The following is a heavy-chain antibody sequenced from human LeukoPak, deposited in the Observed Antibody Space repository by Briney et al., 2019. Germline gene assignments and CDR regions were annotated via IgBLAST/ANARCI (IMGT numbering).Heavy chain of an antibody. J-gene: IGHJ3*02. CDR3: ARSGSPDI. CDR2: ISGSSSYI. CDR1: GFSFSSYS. V-gene: IGHV3-21*01. Sequence: GGSLRLSCAASGFSFSSYSMNWVRQAPGKGLEWVSSISGSSSYIYYADSVKGRFTISRDNAKNSLYLQMNSLRAEDTAVYYCARSGSPDIWGQGTMVTVSS. D-gene: IGHD3-10*01.